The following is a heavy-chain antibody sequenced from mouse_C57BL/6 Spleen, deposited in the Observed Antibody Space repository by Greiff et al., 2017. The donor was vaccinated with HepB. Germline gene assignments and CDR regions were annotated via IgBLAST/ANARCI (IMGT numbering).Heavy chain of an antibody. J-gene: IGHJ1*03. CDR2: IDPSDSYT. Sequence: VQLQQPGAELVMPGASVKLSCKASGYTFTSYWMHWVKQRPGQGLEWIGEIDPSDSYTNYNQKFKGKSTLTVDKSSSTAYMQLSSLTSEDSAVYYCERSKRYIDVRGTGTTVTVSS. V-gene: IGHV1-69*01. CDR1: GYTFTSYW. CDR3: ERSKRYIDV.